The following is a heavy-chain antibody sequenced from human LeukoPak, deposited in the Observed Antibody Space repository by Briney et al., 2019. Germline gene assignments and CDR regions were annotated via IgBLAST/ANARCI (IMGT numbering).Heavy chain of an antibody. D-gene: IGHD3-22*01. Sequence: SETLSLTCAVYGGSFSGYYWSWIRQPAGKGLEWIGRIYTSGSTNYNPSLKSRVTMSVDTSKNQFSLKLSSVTAADTAVYYCAREYYYDSSAHYGGYYYYYMDVWGKGTTVTISS. J-gene: IGHJ6*03. CDR2: IYTSGST. CDR1: GGSFSGYY. CDR3: AREYYYDSSAHYGGYYYYYMDV. V-gene: IGHV4-4*07.